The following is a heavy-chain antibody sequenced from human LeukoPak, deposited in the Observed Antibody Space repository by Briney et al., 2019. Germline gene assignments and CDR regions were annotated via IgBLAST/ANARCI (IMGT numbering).Heavy chain of an antibody. D-gene: IGHD1-26*01. CDR2: IGGRGGST. J-gene: IGHJ4*02. V-gene: IGHV3-23*01. CDR1: GFTFSSYN. CDR3: ARASYSETYQYYFDY. Sequence: PGGSLRLSCAASGFTFSSYNMNWVRQAPGKGLEWVSAIGGRGGSTFYADSVKGRFTISRDNSKSTLDLQMNSLSAEDTAVYYCARASYSETYQYYFDYWGQGTLVTVSS.